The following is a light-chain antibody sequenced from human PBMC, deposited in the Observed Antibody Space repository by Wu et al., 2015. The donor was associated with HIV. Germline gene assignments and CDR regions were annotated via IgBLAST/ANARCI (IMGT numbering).Light chain of an antibody. V-gene: IGKV1-5*03. CDR3: QQYNDWPLYT. CDR2: KVS. CDR1: LNIGSW. Sequence: DIQMTQSPSTLSASVGDRVTITCRASLNIGSWLAWYQQKPGKAPKLLIYKVSTLETGVPSRFSGSGSGTEFTLTISVMQSEDSALYYCQQYNDWPLYTFGQGTKLETK. J-gene: IGKJ2*01.